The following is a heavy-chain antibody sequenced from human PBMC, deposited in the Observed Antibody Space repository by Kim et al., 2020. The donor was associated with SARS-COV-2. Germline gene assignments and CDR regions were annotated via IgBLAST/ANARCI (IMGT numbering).Heavy chain of an antibody. V-gene: IGHV3-15*01. CDR2: ATSTTFAETT. CDR1: AFNLKTAW. J-gene: IGHJ3*02. Sequence: GGSLRLSCTTSAFNLKTAWMAWVRQVPGKGLEWVGRATSTTFAETTAFAAGVTGRFSISRDDSTNTMYLQMASLKTDDTGIYYCVRGGWFDAVDIWGQGT. D-gene: IGHD6-19*01. CDR3: VRGGWFDAVDI.